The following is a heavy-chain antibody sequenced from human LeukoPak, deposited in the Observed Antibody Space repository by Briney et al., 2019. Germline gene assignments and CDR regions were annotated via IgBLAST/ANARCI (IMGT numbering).Heavy chain of an antibody. Sequence: GGSLRLSCAASGFTFSSYSMNWVRQAPGKGLEWVSSISSSSSYIYYADSVKGRFTISRDNAKNSLYLQMNSLRAEDTAVYYCVELGITMIGGVWGKGTTVTISS. CDR2: ISSSSSYI. D-gene: IGHD3-10*02. V-gene: IGHV3-21*01. CDR1: GFTFSSYS. CDR3: VELGITMIGGV. J-gene: IGHJ6*04.